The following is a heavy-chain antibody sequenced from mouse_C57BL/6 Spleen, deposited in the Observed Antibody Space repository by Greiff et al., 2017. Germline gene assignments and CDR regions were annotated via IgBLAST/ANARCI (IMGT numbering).Heavy chain of an antibody. CDR1: GYTFTSYW. CDR3: ARKGGWLLQDFDY. Sequence: VQLQQPGAELVKPGASVKMSCKASGYTFTSYWITWVKQRPGQGLEWIGDIYPGSGSTNYNEKFKSKATLTVDTSSSTAYMQLSSLTSEDSAVYYGARKGGWLLQDFDYWGQGTTLTVSS. J-gene: IGHJ2*01. CDR2: IYPGSGST. D-gene: IGHD2-3*01. V-gene: IGHV1-55*01.